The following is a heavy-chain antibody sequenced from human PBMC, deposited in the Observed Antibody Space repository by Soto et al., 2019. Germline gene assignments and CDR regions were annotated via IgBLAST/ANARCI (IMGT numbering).Heavy chain of an antibody. CDR2: ISGGGGST. D-gene: IGHD2-2*01. Sequence: HPGGSLRLSCAASGFTFSSYAMSWVRQAPGKGLEWVSGISGGGGSTYYADSVEGRFTISRDNSKNTLYLQLNGLRAEDTAIYYCANCAAEPGTCWYAYWGQGTLVTVSS. V-gene: IGHV3-23*01. CDR1: GFTFSSYA. J-gene: IGHJ4*02. CDR3: ANCAAEPGTCWYAY.